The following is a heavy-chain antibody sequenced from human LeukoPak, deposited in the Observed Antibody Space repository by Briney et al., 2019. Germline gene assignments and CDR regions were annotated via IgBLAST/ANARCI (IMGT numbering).Heavy chain of an antibody. CDR1: GFTFSSYE. D-gene: IGHD2-2*01. Sequence: GGSLRLSCAASGFTFSSYEMNWVRQAPGKGLEWVSYISSSGSTIYYADSVKGRFTISRDNAKNSLYLQMNSLRAEDTAVYYCASELRVVPAAMGFSPFGYWGQGTLVTVSS. J-gene: IGHJ4*02. CDR2: ISSSGSTI. CDR3: ASELRVVPAAMGFSPFGY. V-gene: IGHV3-48*03.